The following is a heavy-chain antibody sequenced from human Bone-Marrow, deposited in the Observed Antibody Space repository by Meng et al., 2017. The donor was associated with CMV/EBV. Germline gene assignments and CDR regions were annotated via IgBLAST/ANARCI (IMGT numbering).Heavy chain of an antibody. CDR3: AKGELGGSFDY. V-gene: IGHV3-23*01. J-gene: IGHJ4*02. Sequence: LSCTVTGISCRAFGMTWVRQAPGKGLEWVSAISGSGGSTYYADSVKGRFTISRDNSKNTLYLQMNSLRAEDTAVYYCAKGELGGSFDYWGQGTLVTVSS. CDR1: GISCRAFG. D-gene: IGHD3-16*01. CDR2: ISGSGGST.